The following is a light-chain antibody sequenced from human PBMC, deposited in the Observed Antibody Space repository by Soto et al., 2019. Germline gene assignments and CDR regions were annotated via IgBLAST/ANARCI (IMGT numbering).Light chain of an antibody. V-gene: IGKV1-33*01. CDR2: DAS. Sequence: DIQMTQSPSSLSASAGDRVTITCQASQDISNYLNWYQQKRGKAPKLLIYDASNLETGVPSRFSGSGSGTDFTFTISSLQPEDIATYYCQQYDNLLTFGPGTKVDIK. CDR3: QQYDNLLT. J-gene: IGKJ3*01. CDR1: QDISNY.